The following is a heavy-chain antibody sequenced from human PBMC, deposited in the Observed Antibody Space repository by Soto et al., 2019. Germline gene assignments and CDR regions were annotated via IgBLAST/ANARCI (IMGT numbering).Heavy chain of an antibody. J-gene: IGHJ6*02. Sequence: GASVKVSCKASGGTFSSYAISWVRQAPGQGLEWMGGIIPIFGTANYAQKFQGRVTITADESTSTAYMELSSLRSEDTAVYYCARKKIGRPNYYYGMDVWGQGTTVTVSS. CDR1: GGTFSSYA. CDR3: ARKKIGRPNYYYGMDV. D-gene: IGHD6-6*01. V-gene: IGHV1-69*13. CDR2: IIPIFGTA.